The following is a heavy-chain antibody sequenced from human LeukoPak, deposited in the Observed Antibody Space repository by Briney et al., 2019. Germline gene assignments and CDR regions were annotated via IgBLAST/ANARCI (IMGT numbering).Heavy chain of an antibody. CDR2: ISSSSSTI. Sequence: GGSLRLSCAASGFTFSSYSMNWVRQAPGKGLEWVSYISSSSSTIYYADSVKGQFTISRDNAKNSLYLQMNSLRAEDTAVYYCARDRGSYIPDAFDIWGQGTMVTVSS. CDR3: ARDRGSYIPDAFDI. CDR1: GFTFSSYS. D-gene: IGHD1-26*01. V-gene: IGHV3-48*01. J-gene: IGHJ3*02.